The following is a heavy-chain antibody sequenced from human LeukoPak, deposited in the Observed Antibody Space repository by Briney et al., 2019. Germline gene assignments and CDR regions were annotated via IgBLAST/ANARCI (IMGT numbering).Heavy chain of an antibody. J-gene: IGHJ4*02. CDR3: ARVTSAVAGGDY. V-gene: IGHV1-8*03. CDR2: MNPNSGNT. D-gene: IGHD6-19*01. CDR1: GYTFTSYD. Sequence: ASVKVSCKASGYTFTSYDINWVRQATGQGLEWMGWMNPNSGNTGYAQKFQGRVTITRNTSTSTAYMELSSLRSEDTAVYYCARVTSAVAGGDYWGQGTLVTVSS.